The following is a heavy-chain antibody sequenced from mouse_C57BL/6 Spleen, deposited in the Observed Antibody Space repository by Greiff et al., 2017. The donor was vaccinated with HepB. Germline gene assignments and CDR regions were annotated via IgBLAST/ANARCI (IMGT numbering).Heavy chain of an antibody. J-gene: IGHJ4*01. CDR2: INPNYGTT. Sequence: VQLQQSGPELVKPGASVKISCKASGYSFTDYNMNWVKQSNGKSLEWIGVINPNYGTTRYNQKFKGKATLTVDTSSSTAYMQLNHLTSEDSAVYYCARWYYGSTGNAMDYWGQGTSVTVSS. D-gene: IGHD1-1*01. V-gene: IGHV1-39*01. CDR3: ARWYYGSTGNAMDY. CDR1: GYSFTDYN.